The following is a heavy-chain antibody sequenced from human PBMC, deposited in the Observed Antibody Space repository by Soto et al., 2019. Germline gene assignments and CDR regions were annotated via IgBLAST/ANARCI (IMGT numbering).Heavy chain of an antibody. Sequence: PSETLSLTCTVSGGSISSSSYYWGWIRQPPVKGMEWIGSIYYSGSTYYNLSLMSLFTISVDTSKNQFSLKLSSVTAADTAVYYCARRALTYAFDIWGQGTMVT. CDR1: GGSISSSSYY. V-gene: IGHV4-39*01. CDR2: IYYSGST. J-gene: IGHJ3*02. CDR3: ARRALTYAFDI. D-gene: IGHD1-26*01.